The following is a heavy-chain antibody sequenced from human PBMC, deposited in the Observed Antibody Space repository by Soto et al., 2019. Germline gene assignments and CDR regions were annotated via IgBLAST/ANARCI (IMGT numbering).Heavy chain of an antibody. CDR2: IYWNDDK. CDR1: GFSLSASGAS. V-gene: IGHV2-5*01. J-gene: IGHJ5*02. Sequence: SGPTLVNPTQTLRLTCAFSGFSLSASGASVGWIRQPPGKALEWPAHIYWNDDKRYSPSLRSRLTISKDTSKNQVVLTFTNMDPADTGTYYCVHRLDVPGLAFVPRGQGTLVTVSS. D-gene: IGHD3-10*02. CDR3: VHRLDVPGLAFVP.